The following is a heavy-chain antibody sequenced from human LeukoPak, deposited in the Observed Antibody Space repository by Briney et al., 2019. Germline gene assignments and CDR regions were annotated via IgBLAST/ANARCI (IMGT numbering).Heavy chain of an antibody. Sequence: PGGSLGLSCEASTFTFTPGWMSWVRQAPGKGLEWVAMIKRDGGERHYVDSVKGRFTISRDNAKESLYLQMDSLRDEDTAVYYCASLDTAHPSGVYWGQGTPVTVSS. V-gene: IGHV3-7*01. D-gene: IGHD5-18*01. J-gene: IGHJ4*02. CDR3: ASLDTAHPSGVY. CDR2: IKRDGGER. CDR1: TFTFTPGW.